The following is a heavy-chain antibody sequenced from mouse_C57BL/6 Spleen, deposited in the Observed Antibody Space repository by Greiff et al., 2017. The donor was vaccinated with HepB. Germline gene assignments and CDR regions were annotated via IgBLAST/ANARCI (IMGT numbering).Heavy chain of an antibody. D-gene: IGHD4-1*02. CDR1: GYTFTDYE. V-gene: IGHV1-15*01. Sequence: QVQLQQSGAELVRPGASVTLSCKASGYTFTDYEMHWVKQTPVHGLEWIGAIDPETGGTAYNQKFKGKAILTADKSSSTAYMDLRSLTSEDSAVYYYTRSTGYYFHYWGQGTSLTVSP. CDR2: IDPETGGT. CDR3: TRSTGYYFHY. J-gene: IGHJ2*02.